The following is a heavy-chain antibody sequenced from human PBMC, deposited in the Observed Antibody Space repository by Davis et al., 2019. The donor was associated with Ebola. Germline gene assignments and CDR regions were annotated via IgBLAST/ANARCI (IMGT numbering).Heavy chain of an antibody. D-gene: IGHD5-18*01. Sequence: SETLSLTCTVSGDSISGADYSWSWIRQPPGKGLEWIGEINHSGSTNYNPSLKSRVTISVDTSKNQFSLKLSSVTAADTAVYYCARVLTGYTAMVTPYYYYYMDVWGKGTTVTVSS. J-gene: IGHJ6*03. CDR1: GDSISGADYS. V-gene: IGHV4-34*01. CDR3: ARVLTGYTAMVTPYYYYYMDV. CDR2: INHSGST.